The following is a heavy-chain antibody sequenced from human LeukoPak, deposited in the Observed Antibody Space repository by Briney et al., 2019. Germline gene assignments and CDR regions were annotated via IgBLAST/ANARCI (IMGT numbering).Heavy chain of an antibody. CDR1: GGSFSGYY. CDR2: INHSGTT. Sequence: SETLSLTCAVYGGSFSGYYWSWIRQPPGKGLEWIGEINHSGTTNYNPSLKSRVTMSVDTSKNQFSLKLTSVTAADTAVYYCARQNYGSAPLRYWGQGTLDTVSS. CDR3: ARQNYGSAPLRY. V-gene: IGHV4-34*01. D-gene: IGHD3-10*01. J-gene: IGHJ4*02.